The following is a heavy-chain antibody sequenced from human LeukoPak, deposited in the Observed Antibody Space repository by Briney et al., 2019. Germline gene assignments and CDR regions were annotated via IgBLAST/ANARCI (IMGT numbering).Heavy chain of an antibody. D-gene: IGHD2-21*02. CDR2: IIPIFGTA. CDR1: GGTFSSYA. CDR3: ARDPGDWPGGFDI. Sequence: GASVNVSCKASGGTFSSYAISWVRQAPGQGLEWMGGIIPIFGTANYAQKFQGRVTITADESTSTAYMELSSLRSEDTAVYYCARDPGDWPGGFDIWGQGTMVTVSS. V-gene: IGHV1-69*01. J-gene: IGHJ3*02.